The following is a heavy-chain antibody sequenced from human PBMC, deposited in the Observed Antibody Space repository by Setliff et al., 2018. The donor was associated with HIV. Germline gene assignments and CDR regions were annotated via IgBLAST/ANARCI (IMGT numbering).Heavy chain of an antibody. J-gene: IGHJ4*02. V-gene: IGHV3-74*01. CDR2: INSDGSSI. CDR1: GFTFSGYW. Sequence: PGGSLRLSCEASGFTFSGYWMHWVRQAPGKELVWVSRINSDGSSISYADSGKGRFTISRDNAKNSLYLQMNSLRVEDTAVYYCATDCAVVGGTGSLDSWGQGTLVTVSS. CDR3: ATDCAVVGGTGSLDS. D-gene: IGHD1-26*01.